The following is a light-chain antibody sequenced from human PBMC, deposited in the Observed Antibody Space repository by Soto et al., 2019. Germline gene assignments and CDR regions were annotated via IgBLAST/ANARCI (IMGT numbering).Light chain of an antibody. Sequence: EIVLTQSPATLSLSPGERATLSCRASQSVSSSYLAWYQQKPGQAPRLLIYDTSTRATGIPARFSGSGSGTEFTLTISSLQSEDFAVYYCQQYNNWPPITFGQGTRLANK. CDR2: DTS. J-gene: IGKJ5*01. CDR1: QSVSSSY. V-gene: IGKV3-15*01. CDR3: QQYNNWPPIT.